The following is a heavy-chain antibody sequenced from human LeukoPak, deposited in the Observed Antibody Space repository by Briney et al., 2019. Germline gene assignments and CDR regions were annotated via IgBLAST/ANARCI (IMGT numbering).Heavy chain of an antibody. CDR1: GFTFNNYA. J-gene: IGHJ4*02. D-gene: IGHD2-15*01. V-gene: IGHV3-23*01. CDR3: LGYCSGGNCYSGGY. CDR2: ISDSGGAA. Sequence: PGGSLRLSCAASGFTFNNYAMGWVRQAPGKGPEWVALISDSGGAAYFADSVKGRLTISRDNSKNTVYLQMGGLRAEDTAVYYCLGYCSGGNCYSGGYWGQGTLVTVSS.